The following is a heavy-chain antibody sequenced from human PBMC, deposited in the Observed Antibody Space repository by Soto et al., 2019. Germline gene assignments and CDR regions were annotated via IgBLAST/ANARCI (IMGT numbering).Heavy chain of an antibody. V-gene: IGHV1-18*04. CDR2: ISAYNGNT. CDR3: ARDRSVLLWFGESQFDS. J-gene: IGHJ4*02. CDR1: GYTFTSYG. D-gene: IGHD3-10*01. Sequence: QVQLVQSGAEVKKPGASVKVSCKASGYTFTSYGISWVRQAPGQGLEWMGWISAYNGNTNYAQKLQGRVTMTTDTSTRTDYMELRSLRADDKAVYYCARDRSVLLWFGESQFDSWGQGTLVTVSS.